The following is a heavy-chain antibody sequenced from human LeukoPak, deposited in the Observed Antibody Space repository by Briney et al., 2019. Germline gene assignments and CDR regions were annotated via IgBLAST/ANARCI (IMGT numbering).Heavy chain of an antibody. CDR3: ARDLDFSQNWFDP. CDR2: IYHSGST. D-gene: IGHD3/OR15-3a*01. V-gene: IGHV4-38-2*02. J-gene: IGHJ5*02. Sequence: SDTLSLTCTVSGGSIRSFYWSWIRQPPGKGLEWIGSIYHSGSTYYNPSLKSRVTISVDTSKNQFSLKLSSVTAADTAVYYCARDLDFSQNWFDPWGQGTLVTVSS. CDR1: GGSIRSFY.